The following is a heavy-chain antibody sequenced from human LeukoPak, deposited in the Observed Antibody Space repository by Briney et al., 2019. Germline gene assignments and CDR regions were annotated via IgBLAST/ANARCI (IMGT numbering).Heavy chain of an antibody. D-gene: IGHD6-19*01. CDR2: ISSSSSTI. V-gene: IGHV3-48*01. CDR1: GFTFSSHS. Sequence: GGSLRLSCAASGFTFSSHSMNWVRQAPGKGLEWVSYISSSSSTIYYADSVKGRFTISRDNAKNSLYLQMNSLRAEDTAVYYCARTSGWANFDYWGQGTLVTVSS. J-gene: IGHJ4*02. CDR3: ARTSGWANFDY.